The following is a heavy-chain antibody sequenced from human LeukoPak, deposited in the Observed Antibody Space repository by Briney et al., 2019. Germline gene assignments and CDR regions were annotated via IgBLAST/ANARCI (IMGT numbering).Heavy chain of an antibody. D-gene: IGHD4-11*01. J-gene: IGHJ4*02. CDR2: IYHSGNT. CDR3: ARAGSGPKADYSNPNYFDY. CDR1: GGYINSCGYS. Sequence: SQTLSLTCVVSGGYINSCGYSWSWIRQPPGKGLEWIGYIYHSGNTYYNPSLKSRVTISVDRSKNQFSLKLSSVTAADTAVYYCARAGSGPKADYSNPNYFDYWGQGTLVTVSS. V-gene: IGHV4-30-2*01.